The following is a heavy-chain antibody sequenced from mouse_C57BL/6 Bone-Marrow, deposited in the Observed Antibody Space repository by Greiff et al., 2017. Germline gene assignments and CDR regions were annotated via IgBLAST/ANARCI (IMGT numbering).Heavy chain of an antibody. V-gene: IGHV1-55*01. J-gene: IGHJ2*01. CDR1: GYTFTSYW. Sequence: VQLQQPGAELVKPGASVTMSCKASGYTFTSYWITWVKQRPGQGLEWLGDIYPGSGSTNYNEKFKTKATLTVDTSSSTAYMQLSSLTSEDSAVYYCARGRESPDYFDYWGQGTTLTVSS. CDR2: IYPGSGST. CDR3: ARGRESPDYFDY.